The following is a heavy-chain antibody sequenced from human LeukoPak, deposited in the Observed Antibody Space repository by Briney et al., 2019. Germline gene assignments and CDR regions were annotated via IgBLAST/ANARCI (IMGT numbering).Heavy chain of an antibody. V-gene: IGHV1-24*01. D-gene: IGHD2-2*02. CDR3: ATLYCSSTSCYKGFDY. J-gene: IGHJ4*02. CDR1: GYTLTELS. CDR2: FDPEEGET. Sequence: GASVKVSCKVSGYTLTELSMHWVRQAPGKGLEWMGGFDPEEGETIYAQKFQGRVTMTEDTSTDTAYMELSSLRSEDTAVYYCATLYCSSTSCYKGFDYWGQGTLVTVSS.